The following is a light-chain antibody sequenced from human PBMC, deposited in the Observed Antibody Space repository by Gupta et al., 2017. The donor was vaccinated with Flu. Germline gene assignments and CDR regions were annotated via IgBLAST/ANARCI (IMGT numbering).Light chain of an antibody. CDR3: HQYYSIPVT. Sequence: CKSSQSVLYSSKNKSYLAGYQQQPGQSPKVLIYWASTRESGVPDRFSGSGSGTDVTLTISTRQAEDVSVYYCHQYYSIPVTFGQGTKLEIK. J-gene: IGKJ2*01. CDR2: WAS. V-gene: IGKV4-1*01. CDR1: QSVLYSSKNKSY.